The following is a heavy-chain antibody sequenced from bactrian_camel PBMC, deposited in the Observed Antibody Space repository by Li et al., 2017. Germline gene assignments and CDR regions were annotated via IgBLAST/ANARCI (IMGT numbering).Heavy chain of an antibody. Sequence: HVQLVESGGASVQAGGSLRLSCAASGNTASSYCMGWFRQAPGKEREGVATLDNGGAEIYRDSEKGRFTISKDNDKRTLYLQMNSLKPEDTAMYYCAADWCERADFGYWGQGTQVTVS. V-gene: IGHV3S57*01. D-gene: IGHD1*01. CDR1: GNTASSYC. CDR2: LDNGGA. J-gene: IGHJ6*01. CDR3: AADWCERADFGY.